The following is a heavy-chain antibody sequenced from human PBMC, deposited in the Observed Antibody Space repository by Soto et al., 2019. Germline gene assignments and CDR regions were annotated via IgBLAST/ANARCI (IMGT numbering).Heavy chain of an antibody. CDR3: ATDRHDFWNGYYFDYFDY. CDR1: GCPFRSDW. CDR2: IKQDGSEK. D-gene: IGHD3-3*01. J-gene: IGHJ4*02. Sequence: EVQLVESGGGLVQPGGSLRLFCAAYGCPFRSDWMTWVRQAPGKGLEWVANIKQDGSEKYYMDSVKGRFTISRDNAKNSLYLQMNSLRAEDTAVYYCATDRHDFWNGYYFDYFDYWGQGTLVTVSS. V-gene: IGHV3-7*03.